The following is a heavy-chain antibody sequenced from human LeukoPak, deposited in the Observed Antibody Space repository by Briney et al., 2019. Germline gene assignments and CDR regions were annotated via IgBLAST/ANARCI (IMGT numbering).Heavy chain of an antibody. J-gene: IGHJ3*02. CDR3: ARGLAPLYYDFWSGYDAFDT. CDR1: GYTFTSYD. D-gene: IGHD3-3*01. V-gene: IGHV1-8*01. Sequence: ASVKVSCKASGYTFTSYDINWVRQATGQWLEWMGWMNPNSANTGYAQKFQGRVTITRNTSISTAYMELSSLRSEDTAVYYCARGLAPLYYDFWSGYDAFDTWGQGTMVTVSS. CDR2: MNPNSANT.